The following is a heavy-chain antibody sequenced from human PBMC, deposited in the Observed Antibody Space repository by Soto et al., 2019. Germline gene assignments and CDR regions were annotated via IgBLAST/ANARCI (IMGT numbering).Heavy chain of an antibody. CDR3: ARIPTNGDYYYYGMDV. CDR1: GYSFTSYW. Sequence: SLTISCKGSGYSFTSYWIGWVRQMPGKGLEWMGIIYPGDSDTRYSPSFQGQVTISADKSISTAYLQWSSLKASDTAMYYCARIPTNGDYYYYGMDVWGQGTTVTVSS. J-gene: IGHJ6*02. D-gene: IGHD3-10*01. V-gene: IGHV5-51*01. CDR2: IYPGDSDT.